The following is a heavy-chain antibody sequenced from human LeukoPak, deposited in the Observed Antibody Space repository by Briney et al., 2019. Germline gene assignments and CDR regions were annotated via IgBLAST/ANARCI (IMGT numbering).Heavy chain of an antibody. Sequence: GSLRLSCAASGFIFSGYYMSWVRQAPGKGLEWLSYISSSSSTIYYADSVKGRFTISRDNAKNSLYLQMNSLRAEDTAVYYCARGDCSGGSCYLSLTTIDYWGQGTLVTVSS. J-gene: IGHJ4*02. CDR3: ARGDCSGGSCYLSLTTIDY. CDR1: GFIFSGYY. V-gene: IGHV3-48*01. D-gene: IGHD2-15*01. CDR2: ISSSSSTI.